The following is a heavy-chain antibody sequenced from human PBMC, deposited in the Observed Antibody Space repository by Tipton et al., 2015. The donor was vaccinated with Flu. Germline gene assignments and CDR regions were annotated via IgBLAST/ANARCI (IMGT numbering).Heavy chain of an antibody. V-gene: IGHV4-38-2*02. CDR3: ARALNSGREYTFDI. Sequence: TLSLTCTVPGYFISSGYYWGWIRQSPGTGPQWIATIIQSGNAYYNPSLRSRVTISVDTTKNLFSLNLSSVTATDTAVYYCARALNSGREYTFDIWGRGTVVTVSS. CDR2: IIQSGNA. J-gene: IGHJ3*02. D-gene: IGHD1-26*01. CDR1: GYFISSGYY.